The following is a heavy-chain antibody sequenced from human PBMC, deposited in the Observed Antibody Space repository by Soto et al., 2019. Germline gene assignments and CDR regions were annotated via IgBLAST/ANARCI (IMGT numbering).Heavy chain of an antibody. CDR2: IYYSGST. D-gene: IGHD5-18*01. J-gene: IGHJ4*02. V-gene: IGHV4-59*01. CDR1: GGSISSYY. Sequence: SETLSLTCTVSGGSISSYYWRWIRQPPWKGLEWIGYIYYSGSTNYNPSLKSRVTISVDTSKNQFSLKLSSVTAADTAVYYCARVYGYSYGTPPPYYFDYWGQGTLVTVSS. CDR3: ARVYGYSYGTPPPYYFDY.